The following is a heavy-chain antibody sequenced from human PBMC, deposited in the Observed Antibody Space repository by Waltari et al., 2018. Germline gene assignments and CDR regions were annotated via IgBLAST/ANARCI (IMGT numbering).Heavy chain of an antibody. CDR1: GYTFTRYD. J-gene: IGHJ6*02. CDR3: AREHSGSTATYYYYYYGMDV. CDR2: MNPNSGNT. Sequence: QVQLVQSGAEVKKPGASVKVSCKASGYTFTRYDINWVRQATGQGLGWMGWMNPNSGNTGYAQKFQGRVTITRNTSISTAYMELSSLRSEDTAVYYCAREHSGSTATYYYYYYGMDVWGQGTTVTVSS. D-gene: IGHD1-26*01. V-gene: IGHV1-8*03.